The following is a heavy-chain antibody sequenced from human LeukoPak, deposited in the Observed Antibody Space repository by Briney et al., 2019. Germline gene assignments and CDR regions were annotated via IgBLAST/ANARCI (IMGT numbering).Heavy chain of an antibody. CDR2: IIPIFGTA. J-gene: IGHJ4*02. CDR1: GGTFSSYA. V-gene: IGHV1-69*06. CDR3: ARGPPGNYGSGSYYLN. D-gene: IGHD3-10*01. Sequence: GASVKVSCKASGGTFSSYAISWVRQAPGQGLEWMGGIIPIFGTANYAQKFQGRVTITADKSTSTAYMELSSLRSEDTAVYYRARGPPGNYGSGSYYLNWGQGTLVTVSS.